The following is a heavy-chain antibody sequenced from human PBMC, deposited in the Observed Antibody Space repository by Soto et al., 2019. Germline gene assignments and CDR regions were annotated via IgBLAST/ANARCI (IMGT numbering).Heavy chain of an antibody. CDR2: IYRSSVFRFGPNE. V-gene: IGHV3-21*01. J-gene: IGHJ4*02. CDR3: AREFSSQLPLDY. CDR1: GVSLSSHS. Sequence: SLRLACAASGVSLSSHSMNWARQTPGKGLEWVASIYRSSVFRFGPNEFYADSVRGRFIISRDNTNNLVFLQMDSLRVEDTAVYYCAREFSSQLPLDYWGQGTLVTVSS.